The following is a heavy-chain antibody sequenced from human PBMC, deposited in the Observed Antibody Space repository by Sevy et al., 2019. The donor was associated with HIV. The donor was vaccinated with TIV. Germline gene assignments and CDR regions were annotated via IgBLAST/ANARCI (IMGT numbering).Heavy chain of an antibody. D-gene: IGHD2-21*02. CDR3: AKDGLHSGDFEYFQD. V-gene: IGHV3-23*01. J-gene: IGHJ1*01. Sequence: GGSLRLSCSASEFTFSSYAMSWVRQAPGKGLDWVSSMTGSGSITYYGDSVKGRFTISRDNSKNTLYLQMNNLRVEDTALYYCAKDGLHSGDFEYFQDWGQGTLVTVSS. CDR1: EFTFSSYA. CDR2: MTGSGSIT.